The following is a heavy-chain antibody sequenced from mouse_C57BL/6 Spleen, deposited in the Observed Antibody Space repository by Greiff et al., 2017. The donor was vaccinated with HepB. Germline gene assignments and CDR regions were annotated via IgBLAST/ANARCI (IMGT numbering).Heavy chain of an antibody. J-gene: IGHJ3*01. CDR2: ISDGGSYT. Sequence: EVMLVESGGGLVKPGGSLKLSCAASGFTFSSYAMSWVRQTPEKRLEWVATISDGGSYTYYPDNVKGRFTISRDNAKNNLYLQMSHLKSEDTAMYYCAIDRDYYGSSTGFAYWGQGTLVTVSA. V-gene: IGHV5-4*01. D-gene: IGHD1-1*01. CDR3: AIDRDYYGSSTGFAY. CDR1: GFTFSSYA.